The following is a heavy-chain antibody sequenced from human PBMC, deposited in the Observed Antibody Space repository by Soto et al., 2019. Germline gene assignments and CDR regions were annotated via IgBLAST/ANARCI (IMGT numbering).Heavy chain of an antibody. CDR2: TYYSGST. Sequence: SETLSLTCTVSGGSMITYYWNWIRQPPGKGLQWIGYTYYSGSTNYNPSLKSRVTISVDSSKNQFSLKLDSVTPADTAVYYCARVRVTAGKRYFDYWGQGTLVTVSS. V-gene: IGHV4-59*01. CDR3: ARVRVTAGKRYFDY. D-gene: IGHD6-13*01. CDR1: GGSMITYY. J-gene: IGHJ4*02.